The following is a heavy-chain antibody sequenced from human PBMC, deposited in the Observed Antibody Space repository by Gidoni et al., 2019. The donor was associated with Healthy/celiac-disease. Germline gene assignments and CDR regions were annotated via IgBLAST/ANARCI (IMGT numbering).Heavy chain of an antibody. Sequence: QVQLVQSGAEVKKPGASVKVSCKASGYTFTGYYMHWVRQAPGQGLEWMGWINPNSGGTNYAQKFQGWVTMTRDTSISTAYMELSRLRSDDTAVYYCARGGGYSSSAGWFDPWGQGTLVTVSS. J-gene: IGHJ5*02. D-gene: IGHD6-6*01. CDR1: GYTFTGYY. CDR2: INPNSGGT. CDR3: ARGGGYSSSAGWFDP. V-gene: IGHV1-2*04.